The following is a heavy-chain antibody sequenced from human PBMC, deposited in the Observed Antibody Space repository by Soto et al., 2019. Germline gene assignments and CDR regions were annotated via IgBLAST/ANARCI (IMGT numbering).Heavy chain of an antibody. V-gene: IGHV1-8*01. D-gene: IGHD2-2*01. J-gene: IGHJ6*03. Sequence: ASVKVSCKASGYTFTSYDINWVRQATGQGLEWMGWMNPNSGNTGYAQKFQGRVTMTRNTSISTAYMELSSLRPEGTAVYYCASFVPAAMIHMDGMGKATTVTVSS. CDR1: GYTFTSYD. CDR3: ASFVPAAMIHMDG. CDR2: MNPNSGNT.